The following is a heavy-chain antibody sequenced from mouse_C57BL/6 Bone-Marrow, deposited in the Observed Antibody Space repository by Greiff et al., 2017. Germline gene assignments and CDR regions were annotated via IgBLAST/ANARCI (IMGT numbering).Heavy chain of an antibody. V-gene: IGHV1-72*01. J-gene: IGHJ4*01. CDR2: FDPNSGGT. Sequence: QVQLQQPGAELVKPGASVKLSCKASGYTFTSYWMHWVKQRPGRGLEWIGRFDPNSGGTKYNEKFKSKATLTVDKPSSTAYMQLSSLTSEDSAVYYGARRGVTAYYAMDYWGQGTSVTVSS. CDR1: GYTFTSYW. CDR3: ARRGVTAYYAMDY. D-gene: IGHD2-3*01.